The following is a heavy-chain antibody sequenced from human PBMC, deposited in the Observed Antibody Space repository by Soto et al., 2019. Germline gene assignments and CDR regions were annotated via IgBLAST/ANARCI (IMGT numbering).Heavy chain of an antibody. V-gene: IGHV4-30-4*01. Sequence: QVQLQESGPGLVKPSQTLSLTCTVSGGSISSGDYYWSWIRQPPGKGLEWIGYIYYSGSTYYNPSLKSRVTXXVXTXXNQFSLKLSSVTAADTAVYYCARDIVWPNKEGMDVWGQGTTVTVSS. CDR1: GGSISSGDYY. CDR2: IYYSGST. D-gene: IGHD2-15*01. CDR3: ARDIVWPNKEGMDV. J-gene: IGHJ6*02.